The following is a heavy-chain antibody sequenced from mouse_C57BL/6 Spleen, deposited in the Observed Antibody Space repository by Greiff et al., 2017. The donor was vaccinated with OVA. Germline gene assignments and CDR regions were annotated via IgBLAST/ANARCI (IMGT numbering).Heavy chain of an antibody. Sequence: DVMLVESGGGLVKPGGSLKLSCAASGFTFSDYGMHWVRQAPEKGLEWVAYISSGSSTIYYADTVKGRFTISRDNAKNTLFLQMTSLRSEDTAMYYCARSDYYGSSYEFAYWGQGILVTVSA. CDR3: ARSDYYGSSYEFAY. CDR2: ISSGSSTI. V-gene: IGHV5-17*01. J-gene: IGHJ3*01. CDR1: GFTFSDYG. D-gene: IGHD1-1*01.